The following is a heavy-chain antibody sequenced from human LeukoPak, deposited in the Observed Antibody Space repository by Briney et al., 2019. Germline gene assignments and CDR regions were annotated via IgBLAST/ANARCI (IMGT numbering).Heavy chain of an antibody. Sequence: PGGSLRLSCAASGFTFSSYAMHWVRQAPGKGLEWVAVISYDGSNKYYADSVKGRFTISRDNSKNTLYLQMNSLRAEDTAVYYCTSRMGNGVRFDYWGQGTLVTVSS. CDR3: TSRMGNGVRFDY. J-gene: IGHJ4*02. CDR2: ISYDGSNK. D-gene: IGHD4-23*01. CDR1: GFTFSSYA. V-gene: IGHV3-30-3*01.